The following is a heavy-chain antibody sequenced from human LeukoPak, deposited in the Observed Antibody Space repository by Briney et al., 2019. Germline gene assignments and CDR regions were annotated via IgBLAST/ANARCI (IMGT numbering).Heavy chain of an antibody. CDR2: FDPEDGET. V-gene: IGHV1-24*01. CDR3: ATGNYYGSGSYYPTGLDY. Sequence: ASVKVSCKVSGYTLTELSMHWVRQAPGKGLEWMGGFDPEDGETIYAQKFQGRVTMTEDTSTDTAYMELSSLRSEDTAVYYCATGNYYGSGSYYPTGLDYWGQGTLVTVSS. CDR1: GYTLTELS. D-gene: IGHD3-10*01. J-gene: IGHJ4*02.